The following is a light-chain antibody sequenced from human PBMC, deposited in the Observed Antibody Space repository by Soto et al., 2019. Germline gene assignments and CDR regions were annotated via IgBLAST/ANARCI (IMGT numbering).Light chain of an antibody. CDR1: QSISVS. J-gene: IGKJ1*01. V-gene: IGKV1-5*01. CDR2: DAS. CDR3: QQYDKYST. Sequence: IQMTQSPSTLSASLGDTVTITCRASQSISVSLAWYQQKPGKAPNLLIYDASTLQGGVPSRFSGSGSGTEFTLTVTSLQPEDFATYFCQQYDKYSTFGHGTKLDI.